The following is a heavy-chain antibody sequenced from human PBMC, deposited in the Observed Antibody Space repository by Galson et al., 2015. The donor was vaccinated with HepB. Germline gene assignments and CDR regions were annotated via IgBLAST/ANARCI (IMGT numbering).Heavy chain of an antibody. J-gene: IGHJ3*02. V-gene: IGHV3-66*01. Sequence: SLRLSCAASGFTVSSNYMSWVRQAPGKGLEWVSVIYSGGSTYYADSVKGRFTISRDNSKNTLYLQMNSLRAEDTAVYYCARRGGSGSYSDAFDIWGQGTMVTVSS. D-gene: IGHD3-10*01. CDR3: ARRGGSGSYSDAFDI. CDR1: GFTVSSNY. CDR2: IYSGGST.